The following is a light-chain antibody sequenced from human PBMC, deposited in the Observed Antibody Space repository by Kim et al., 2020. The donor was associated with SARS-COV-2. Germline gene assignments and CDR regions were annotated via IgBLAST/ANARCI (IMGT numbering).Light chain of an antibody. CDR3: HQYYGSPYT. CDR2: WAS. CDR1: QNLLYSSDNKNY. Sequence: RATINCKSSQNLLYSSDNKNYIAWYQHKPGQPPKLLMYWASTRESGVPDRFSGSGSGTDFTLTISSLQAEDVAVYYCHQYYGSPYTFGQGTKLEI. V-gene: IGKV4-1*01. J-gene: IGKJ2*01.